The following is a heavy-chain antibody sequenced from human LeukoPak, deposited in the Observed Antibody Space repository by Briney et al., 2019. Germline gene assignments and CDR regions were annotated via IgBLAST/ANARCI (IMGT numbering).Heavy chain of an antibody. CDR3: AREWQGGIAAAGTRIEGDY. CDR1: GFSVSGYW. Sequence: GGSPRLSCAVSGFSVSGYWMTWVRQAPGKGLEWVGNIKQDGSEKNYVDSVKGRFTISRDNAENSLFLQMNSLRVEDTAVYYCAREWQGGIAAAGTRIEGDYWGQGTLVAVSS. D-gene: IGHD6-13*01. V-gene: IGHV3-7*01. CDR2: IKQDGSEK. J-gene: IGHJ4*02.